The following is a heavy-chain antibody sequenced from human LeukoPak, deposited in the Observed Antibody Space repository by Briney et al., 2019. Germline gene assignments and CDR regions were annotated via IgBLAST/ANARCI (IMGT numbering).Heavy chain of an antibody. CDR2: IYTSGST. J-gene: IGHJ5*02. CDR3: ARDSGVRGVPSWFDP. Sequence: SETLSLTCTVSGGSISSYYWSWIRQPAGKGLEWIGRIYTSGSTNYNPSLKSRVTMSVDTSKNQFSLKLSSVAAADTAVYYCARDSGVRGVPSWFDPWGQGTLVTVSS. CDR1: GGSISSYY. V-gene: IGHV4-4*07. D-gene: IGHD3-10*01.